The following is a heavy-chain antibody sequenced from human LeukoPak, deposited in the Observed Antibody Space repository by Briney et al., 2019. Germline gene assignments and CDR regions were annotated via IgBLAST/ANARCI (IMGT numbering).Heavy chain of an antibody. CDR1: GVSINDYY. Sequence: SETLSLTCGVFGVSINDYYWSWIRQSPGKGLEWIGEISHTEGTRYNPSLESRVTMSVGTTENQLSLKLIFVTAADTAVYYCARIRCGHSGSVCYNHWGLGTLVTVSS. J-gene: IGHJ1*01. D-gene: IGHD3-9*01. CDR2: ISHTEGT. V-gene: IGHV4-34*01. CDR3: ARIRCGHSGSVCYNH.